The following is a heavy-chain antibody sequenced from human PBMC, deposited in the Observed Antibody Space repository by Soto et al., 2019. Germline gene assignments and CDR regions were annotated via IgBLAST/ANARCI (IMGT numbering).Heavy chain of an antibody. CDR1: GGSFSGYY. J-gene: IGHJ5*02. D-gene: IGHD3-10*01. Sequence: PSETLSLTCAVYGGSFSGYYWSWIRQPPGKGLEWIGEINHSGSTNYNPSLKSRVTISVDTSKNQFSLKLSSVTAADTAVYYCARVLGGHRGVNPNPWFDPWGQGTLVTVSS. CDR2: INHSGST. V-gene: IGHV4-34*01. CDR3: ARVLGGHRGVNPNPWFDP.